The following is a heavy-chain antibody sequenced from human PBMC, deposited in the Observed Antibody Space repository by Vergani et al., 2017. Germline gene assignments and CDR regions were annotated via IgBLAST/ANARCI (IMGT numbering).Heavy chain of an antibody. CDR2: ISYDGSNK. V-gene: IGHV3-30*18. Sequence: QVQLVESGGGVVQPGRSLRLSCAASGFTFSRYGMHWVRQAPGKGLEWVAVISYDGSNKYYADSVKGRFTISRDNSKNTLYLQMNSLRAEDTAVYYCAKSPYSYGYMHFDYWGQGTLVTVSS. D-gene: IGHD5-18*01. J-gene: IGHJ4*02. CDR1: GFTFSRYG. CDR3: AKSPYSYGYMHFDY.